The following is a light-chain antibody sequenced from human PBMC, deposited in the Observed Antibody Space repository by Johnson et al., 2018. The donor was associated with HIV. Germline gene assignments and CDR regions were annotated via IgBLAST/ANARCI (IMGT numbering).Light chain of an antibody. V-gene: IGLV1-51*01. CDR2: DNN. CDR1: SSNIGNNY. J-gene: IGLJ1*01. CDR3: GTWDSSLSAYV. Sequence: HSVLTQPPSVSAAPGQKVTISCSGSSSNIGNNYVSWYQQLPGTAPKLLIYDNNKRPSGIPDRFSGSKSDTSATLGITGLQTGDEADYYCGTWDSSLSAYVFGTGTKVTVL.